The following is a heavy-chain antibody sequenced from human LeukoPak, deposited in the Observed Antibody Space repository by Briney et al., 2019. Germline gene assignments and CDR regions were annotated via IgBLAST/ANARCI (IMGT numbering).Heavy chain of an antibody. V-gene: IGHV3-23*01. J-gene: IGHJ4*02. CDR3: AKDSPVATR. D-gene: IGHD1-26*01. Sequence: GGSLRLSCAASGFSFSNYGMSWVRQAPGKGLEWVSAITGSGDSTYYADSVKGRFTISRDDSKNTLYLQMNSLRAEDTAVYYCAKDSPVATRWGQGTLVTVSS. CDR2: ITGSGDST. CDR1: GFSFSNYG.